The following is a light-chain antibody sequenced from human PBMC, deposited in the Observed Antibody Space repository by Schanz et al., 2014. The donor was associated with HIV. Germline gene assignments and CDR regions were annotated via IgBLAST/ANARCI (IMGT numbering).Light chain of an antibody. CDR1: TSDVGNYDR. V-gene: IGLV2-18*02. Sequence: QSALTQPPSVSGSPGQSVTISCTGTTSDVGNYDRVSWYQQPPGTAPKLMIFEVDNRPSGVPGRFSGSKSGNTASLTISGLRPEDEADYYCTSWTNDSTILFGGGTKLTVL. CDR3: TSWTNDSTIL. CDR2: EVD. J-gene: IGLJ2*01.